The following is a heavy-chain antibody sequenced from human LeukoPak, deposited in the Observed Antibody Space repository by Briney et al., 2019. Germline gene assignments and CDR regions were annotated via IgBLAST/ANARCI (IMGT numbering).Heavy chain of an antibody. CDR3: AKDATSSGSYAPYFDY. Sequence: PGGSLRLSCAASGFTFSSYAMSWVRQAPGKGLEWVSAFSGSGGSTYYADSVKGRFTISRDNSKNTLYLQMNSLRAEDTAVYYCAKDATSSGSYAPYFDYWGQGTLVTVSS. J-gene: IGHJ4*02. D-gene: IGHD1-26*01. CDR2: FSGSGGST. CDR1: GFTFSSYA. V-gene: IGHV3-23*01.